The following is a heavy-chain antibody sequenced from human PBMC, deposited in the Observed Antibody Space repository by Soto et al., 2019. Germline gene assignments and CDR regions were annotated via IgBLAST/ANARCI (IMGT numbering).Heavy chain of an antibody. CDR2: INPNSGGT. D-gene: IGHD6-13*01. V-gene: IGHV1-2*02. CDR3: ARPGYSSSWYGY. CDR1: GYTFTSYY. J-gene: IGHJ4*02. Sequence: SVKVSCKASGYTFTSYYMHWVRQAPGQGLEWMGWINPNSGGTNYAQKFQGRVTMTRDTSISTAYMELSRLRSDDTAVYYCARPGYSSSWYGYWGQGTLVTVSS.